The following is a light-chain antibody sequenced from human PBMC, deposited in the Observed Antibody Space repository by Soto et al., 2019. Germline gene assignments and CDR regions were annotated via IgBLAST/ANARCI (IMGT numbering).Light chain of an antibody. CDR1: SSNIGSNF. V-gene: IGLV1-44*01. J-gene: IGLJ3*02. CDR2: SIN. Sequence: QSVVTQPPSASGTPGQRVTISCSGSSSNIGSNFVSWYQRLPGTAPKLLIYSINQRPSGVPDRFSGSKSGTSASLAISGLQSEDEADYFRASWDDSLNGPVFGGGTKVTVL. CDR3: ASWDDSLNGPV.